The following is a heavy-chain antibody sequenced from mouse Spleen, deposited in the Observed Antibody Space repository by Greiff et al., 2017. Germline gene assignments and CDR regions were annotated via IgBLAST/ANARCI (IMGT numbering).Heavy chain of an antibody. CDR1: GYTFTSYW. J-gene: IGHJ2*01. V-gene: IGHV1-50*01. CDR2: IDPSDSYT. Sequence: VQLQQSGAELVKPGASVKLSCKASGYTFTSYWMQWVKQRPGQGLEWIGEIDPSDSYTNYNQKFKGKATLTVDTSSSTAYMQLSSLTSEDSAVYYCARSLTGYWGQGTTLTVSS. CDR3: ARSLTGY.